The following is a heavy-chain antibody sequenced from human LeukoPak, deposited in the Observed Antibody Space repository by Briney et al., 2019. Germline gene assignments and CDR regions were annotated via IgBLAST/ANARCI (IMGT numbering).Heavy chain of an antibody. CDR3: AKRDTFY. CDR1: GFTFSTSA. V-gene: IGHV3-23*01. CDR2: ISGSGGST. Sequence: GGSLRLSCAASGFTFSTSAMSWVRQAPGKGLEWVSTISGSGGSTYYADSVEGRFTISRDNSKNTLFLQMNSLRAEDTAMHYCAKRDTFYWGQGTLVTVSS. J-gene: IGHJ4*02. D-gene: IGHD5-18*01.